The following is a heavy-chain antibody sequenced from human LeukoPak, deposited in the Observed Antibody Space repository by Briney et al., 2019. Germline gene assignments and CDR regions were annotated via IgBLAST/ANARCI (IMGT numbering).Heavy chain of an antibody. J-gene: IGHJ4*02. Sequence: SQTLSLTCTVSGGSISSRGYYWSWIRQHPGKGLEWIGYIYYSGSTYYNPSLKSRVTISVDTSKNQFSLKLSSVTAADTAVYYCARTYGGNSYDFDYWGQGTLVTVSS. CDR2: IYYSGST. CDR3: ARTYGGNSYDFDY. V-gene: IGHV4-31*03. CDR1: GGSISSRGYY. D-gene: IGHD4-23*01.